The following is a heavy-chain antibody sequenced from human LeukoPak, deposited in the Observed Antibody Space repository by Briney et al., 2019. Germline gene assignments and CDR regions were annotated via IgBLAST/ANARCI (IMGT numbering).Heavy chain of an antibody. Sequence: SETLSLTCTVSGGSISSYYWSWIRQPPGKGLEWIGYIYYSGSTNYNPSLKSRVTISVDTSKNQFSLKLSSVTAADTAVYYCASWDDYGDYVGDYWGQGTLVTVSS. CDR2: IYYSGST. J-gene: IGHJ4*02. CDR3: ASWDDYGDYVGDY. D-gene: IGHD4-17*01. CDR1: GGSISSYY. V-gene: IGHV4-59*08.